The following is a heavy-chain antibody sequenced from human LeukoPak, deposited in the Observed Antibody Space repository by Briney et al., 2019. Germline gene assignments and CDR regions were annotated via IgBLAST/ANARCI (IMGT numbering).Heavy chain of an antibody. CDR2: ISAYNGNT. CDR3: ATGEDYYSGSYFV. CDR1: GYTFTSYG. D-gene: IGHD1-26*01. Sequence: ASVKVSCKASGYTFTSYGISWVRQAPGQGLEWMGWISAYNGNTNYAQKFQGRVTMTEDTSTDTAYMELSSLRSEDTAVYYCATGEDYYSGSYFVWGQGTLVTVSS. J-gene: IGHJ4*02. V-gene: IGHV1-18*01.